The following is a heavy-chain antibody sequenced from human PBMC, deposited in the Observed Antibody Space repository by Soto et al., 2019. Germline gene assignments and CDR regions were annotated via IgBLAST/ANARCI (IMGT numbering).Heavy chain of an antibody. CDR1: GFTFSSYA. J-gene: IGHJ5*02. V-gene: IGHV3-23*01. CDR3: AKDKLITGKRTPNCIDP. CDR2: ISGSGGST. D-gene: IGHD1-20*01. Sequence: VGSLRLSCAASGFTFSSYAMSWVRQAPGKGLEWVSAISGSGGSTYYADSVKGRFTISRDNSKNTLYLQMNSLRAEDTAVYYCAKDKLITGKRTPNCIDPCGQRTLVTVSS.